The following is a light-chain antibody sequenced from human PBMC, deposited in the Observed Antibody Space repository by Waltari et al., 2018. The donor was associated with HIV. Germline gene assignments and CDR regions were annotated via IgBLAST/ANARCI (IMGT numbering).Light chain of an antibody. Sequence: QSALTPPRSVSGSPGQSVTISCTGTSSDVGGYNYVSWYQQHPGKAPKLMIYDVSKRPSGVPDRFSGSKSGNTASLTISGLQAEDEADYYCCSYAGSYTVYVFGTGTKVTVL. CDR1: SSDVGGYNY. V-gene: IGLV2-11*01. CDR2: DVS. J-gene: IGLJ1*01. CDR3: CSYAGSYTVYV.